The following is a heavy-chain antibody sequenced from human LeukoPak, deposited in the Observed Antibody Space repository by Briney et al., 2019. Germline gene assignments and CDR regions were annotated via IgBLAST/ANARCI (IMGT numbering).Heavy chain of an antibody. CDR2: ISSSSSYI. D-gene: IGHD6-6*01. CDR3: ARGGIAARPDAFDI. Sequence: GGSLRLSCAASGFTFSSYSMNWVRQAPGKGLEWVSSISSSSSYIYYADSVKGRFTISRDNAKNSLYLQMNSLRAEDTAVYYCARGGIAARPDAFDIWGQGTMVTVSS. J-gene: IGHJ3*02. V-gene: IGHV3-21*01. CDR1: GFTFSSYS.